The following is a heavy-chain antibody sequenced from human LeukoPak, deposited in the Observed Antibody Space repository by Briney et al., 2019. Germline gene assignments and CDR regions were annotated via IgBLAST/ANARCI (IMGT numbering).Heavy chain of an antibody. CDR1: GYTFTSYY. V-gene: IGHV1-46*01. Sequence: ASVKVSCKASGYTFTSYYMHWVRQAPGQGLEWMGIINPSGGNTSYAQKFQGRVTMTRDTSTSTVYMELSSLRSEDTAVYYCARGRVYYDSSGYQGLDYWGQGTLVTVSS. D-gene: IGHD3-22*01. CDR2: INPSGGNT. J-gene: IGHJ4*02. CDR3: ARGRVYYDSSGYQGLDY.